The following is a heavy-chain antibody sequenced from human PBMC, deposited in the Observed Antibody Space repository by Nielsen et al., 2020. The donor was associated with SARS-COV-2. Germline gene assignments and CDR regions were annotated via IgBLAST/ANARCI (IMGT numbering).Heavy chain of an antibody. Sequence: ASVEVSLQASRFTFNRPDINWVLPAPVQGLEWLGWIRTYDENTSHAQKFQGRVTMTTDTSTSTAYMELRSLRSDDTAVYYCARPYGDYENVFDIWGQGTMVTVSS. CDR1: RFTFNRPD. D-gene: IGHD4-17*01. V-gene: IGHV1-18*01. CDR3: ARPYGDYENVFDI. CDR2: IRTYDENT. J-gene: IGHJ3*02.